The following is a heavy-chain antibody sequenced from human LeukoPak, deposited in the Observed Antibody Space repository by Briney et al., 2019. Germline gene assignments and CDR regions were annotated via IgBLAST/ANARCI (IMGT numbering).Heavy chain of an antibody. Sequence: AAVTVSCKASGYAFTNFGISWVRQAPGQGLEWMGWISPYNGNTDYPQKVRGRVTMTTDTSTSTAYVELRSLRSDDTAVYYCARGGVGHCSGGSCPTSWFDPWGQGTLVTVSS. D-gene: IGHD2-15*01. CDR3: ARGGVGHCSGGSCPTSWFDP. V-gene: IGHV1-18*01. J-gene: IGHJ5*02. CDR1: GYAFTNFG. CDR2: ISPYNGNT.